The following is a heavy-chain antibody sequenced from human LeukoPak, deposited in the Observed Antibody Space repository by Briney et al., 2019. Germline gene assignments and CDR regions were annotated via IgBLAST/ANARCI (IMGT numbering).Heavy chain of an antibody. CDR2: ISYDGSNK. V-gene: IGHV3-30-3*01. CDR3: ARTPSSNWYYFDY. D-gene: IGHD6-13*01. J-gene: IGHJ4*02. Sequence: GGSLRLSYAASGFTFSSYAMHWVRQAPGKGLEWVTVISYDGSNKYYADSVKGRFTISRDNSKNTLYLQMNSLRAEDTAVYYCARTPSSNWYYFDYWGQGTLVTVSS. CDR1: GFTFSSYA.